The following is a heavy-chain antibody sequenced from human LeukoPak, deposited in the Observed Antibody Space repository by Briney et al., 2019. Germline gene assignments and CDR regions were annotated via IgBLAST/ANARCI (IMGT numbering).Heavy chain of an antibody. CDR3: ARLDDY. Sequence: GGSLRLSCAASGFTFSSYAMHWVRQAPGKGLEWVAVISYDGSNKYYADSVKGRFTISRDNSKNTLYLQMNSLRAEDTAVYYCARLDDYWGQGTLVTVSS. CDR1: GFTFSSYA. J-gene: IGHJ4*02. V-gene: IGHV3-30*04. CDR2: ISYDGSNK.